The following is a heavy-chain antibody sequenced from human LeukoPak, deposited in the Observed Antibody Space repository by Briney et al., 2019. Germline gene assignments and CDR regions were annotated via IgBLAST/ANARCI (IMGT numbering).Heavy chain of an antibody. CDR3: ARVISAPDYGGSVFDY. CDR1: GYTFTGYY. V-gene: IGHV1-2*02. D-gene: IGHD4-23*01. CDR2: INPNSGGT. Sequence: GASVKVSCKASGYTFTGYYMHWVRQAPGQGLEWMGWINPNSGGTNYAQKFQGRVTMTRDTSISTAYMELSRLRSDDTAVYYCARVISAPDYGGSVFDYWGQGTLVTVSS. J-gene: IGHJ4*02.